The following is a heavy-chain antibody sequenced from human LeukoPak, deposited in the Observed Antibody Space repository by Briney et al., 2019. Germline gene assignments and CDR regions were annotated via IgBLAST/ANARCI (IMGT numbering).Heavy chain of an antibody. Sequence: ASVKVSCKASGYTFISHGISWVRQAPGQWLEWMGWISAFNGITNSAQKFQGRLTMTTDTSTSTAYMELRSLRSDDTAVYFCGRLRSIGASGHDASDMWGQGTMVTVSS. CDR3: GRLRSIGASGHDASDM. V-gene: IGHV1-18*01. CDR1: GYTFISHG. CDR2: ISAFNGIT. J-gene: IGHJ3*02. D-gene: IGHD3-3*01.